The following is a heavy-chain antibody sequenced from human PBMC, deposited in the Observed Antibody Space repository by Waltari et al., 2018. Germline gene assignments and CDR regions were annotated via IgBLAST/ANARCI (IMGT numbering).Heavy chain of an antibody. CDR3: ASPYDSSGYYAFDI. V-gene: IGHV3-7*01. CDR1: GFTFSSYW. J-gene: IGHJ3*02. D-gene: IGHD3-22*01. CDR2: IKQDGSEK. Sequence: EVQLVESGGGLVQPGGSLRLSCAASGFTFSSYWMSWVRQAPGKGLEWVANIKQDGSEKYYVDSVKGRFTISRDNAKNSLYLQMNSLRAEDTAVYYCASPYDSSGYYAFDIWGQGTMVTVSS.